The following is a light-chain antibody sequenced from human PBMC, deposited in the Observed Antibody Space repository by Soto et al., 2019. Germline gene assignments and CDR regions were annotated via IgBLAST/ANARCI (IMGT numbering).Light chain of an antibody. CDR2: SAS. V-gene: IGKV1-17*01. J-gene: IGKJ2*01. Sequence: DIQMTQSPSSLSASVGDRVTITCRASRGIRDALGWYQQKAGKVPKRLIYSASSLQRGVPSRFSGSGSETEFTLTISSPQPEDFATYSCLQHSDYPFTFGQGTRLE. CDR1: RGIRDA. CDR3: LQHSDYPFT.